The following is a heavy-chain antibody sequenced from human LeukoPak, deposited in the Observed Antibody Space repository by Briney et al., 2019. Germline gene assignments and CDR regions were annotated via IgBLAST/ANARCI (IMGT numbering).Heavy chain of an antibody. D-gene: IGHD5-12*01. CDR2: ISYDGSNK. Sequence: GGSLRLSCSASGFTFSNYAMYWVRQAPGKGLEWVAVISYDGSNKYYADSVKGRFTISRDNSKNTLYLQMNSLRAEDTAVYYCARDPLVATILYYFDYWGQGTLVTVSP. V-gene: IGHV3-30-3*01. J-gene: IGHJ4*02. CDR3: ARDPLVATILYYFDY. CDR1: GFTFSNYA.